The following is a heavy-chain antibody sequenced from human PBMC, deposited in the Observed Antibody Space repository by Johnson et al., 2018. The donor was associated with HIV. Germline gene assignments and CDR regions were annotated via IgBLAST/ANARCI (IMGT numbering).Heavy chain of an antibody. J-gene: IGHJ3*02. D-gene: IGHD5-18*01. Sequence: QVQLVESGGGVVQPGRSLRLSCAASVFTFSSYAIHWVRQAPGKGLGWVAIISYDGNNKYYADSVKGRFTISRDNSKNTLYLQMNSLRPEDTAVYHCARRTYRYGESPDAFDIWGQGTMVTVSS. V-gene: IGHV3-30*04. CDR1: VFTFSSYA. CDR2: ISYDGNNK. CDR3: ARRTYRYGESPDAFDI.